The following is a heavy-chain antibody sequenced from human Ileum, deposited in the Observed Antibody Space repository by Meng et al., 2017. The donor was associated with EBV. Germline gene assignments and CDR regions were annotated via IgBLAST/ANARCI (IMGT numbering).Heavy chain of an antibody. J-gene: IGHJ4*02. CDR1: GGSISRSNFY. Sequence: QLPEAGPGLGEPSETRSLLCSVSGGSISRSNFYWGWVRQTPGKGLEWIASIHHSGSTYYNPSLRSRVTMSVDTSKNQFSLRLTSVTAADTALYFCTRECIDTTGAYERSDYWGQGSLVTVSS. V-gene: IGHV4-39*07. CDR3: TRECIDTTGAYERSDY. D-gene: IGHD2-8*02. CDR2: IHHSGST.